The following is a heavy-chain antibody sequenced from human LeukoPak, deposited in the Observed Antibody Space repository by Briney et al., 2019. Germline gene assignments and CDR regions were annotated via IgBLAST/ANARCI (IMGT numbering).Heavy chain of an antibody. D-gene: IGHD3-3*01. CDR3: ARLGAGPTYYDFWSGYSSFYFDY. J-gene: IGHJ4*02. V-gene: IGHV4/OR15-8*01. CDR2: VYHSGGA. Sequence: SETLSLTCAVSGASIASHSWWSWVRQPPGKGLEWIGEVYHSGGANYKPSLKSRVTTSVDTSRNHFSLKLSSVTAADTAVYYCARLGAGPTYYDFWSGYSSFYFDYWGQGTLVTVSS. CDR1: GASIASHSW.